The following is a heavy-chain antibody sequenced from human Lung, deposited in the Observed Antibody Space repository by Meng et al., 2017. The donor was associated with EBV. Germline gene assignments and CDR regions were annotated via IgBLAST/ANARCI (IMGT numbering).Heavy chain of an antibody. CDR1: GYTFTSYA. J-gene: IGHJ4*02. D-gene: IGHD2-2*01. V-gene: IGHV7-4-1*02. CDR3: ARETLGYCSSTSCYIGPPDY. Sequence: QVRLGQSGSELKKPGASVKVSCKASGYTFTSYAMNWVRQAPGQGLEWMGWINTNTGNPTYAQGFTGRFVFSLGTSVSTAYLQISSLKAEDTAVYYCARETLGYCSSTSCYIGPPDYWGQGTLVTVSS. CDR2: INTNTGNP.